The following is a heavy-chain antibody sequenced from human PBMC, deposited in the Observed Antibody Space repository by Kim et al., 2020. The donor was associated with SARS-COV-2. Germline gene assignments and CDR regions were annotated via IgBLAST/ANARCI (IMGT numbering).Heavy chain of an antibody. CDR2: ISNDGSNE. CDR3: GKDLGYGSGIVHG. V-gene: IGHV3-30*18. CDR1: GFNFITYG. J-gene: IGHJ4*02. D-gene: IGHD2-15*01. Sequence: GGSLRLSCAASGFNFITYGMHWVRQAPGKGLEWVTLISNDGSNEYYADSVKGRFTISRDNSKNTLYLQMNSLRADDTAVYYCGKDLGYGSGIVHGWGQGTLVTVSS.